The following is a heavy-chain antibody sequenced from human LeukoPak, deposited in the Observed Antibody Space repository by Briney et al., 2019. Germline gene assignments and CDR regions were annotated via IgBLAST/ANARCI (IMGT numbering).Heavy chain of an antibody. Sequence: GGSLRLSCAASGFTFSSYVMNWVRQAPGKGLEWVSSISGSGSITYYADSVKGRFTISRDNAKNSLYLQMNSLRAEDTAVYYCATDSGYDVDYFDYWGQGTLVTVSS. D-gene: IGHD5-12*01. CDR2: ISGSGSIT. CDR3: ATDSGYDVDYFDY. V-gene: IGHV3-21*01. J-gene: IGHJ4*02. CDR1: GFTFSSYV.